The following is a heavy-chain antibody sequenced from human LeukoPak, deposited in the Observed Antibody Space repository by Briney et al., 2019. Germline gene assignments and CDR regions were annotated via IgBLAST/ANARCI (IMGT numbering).Heavy chain of an antibody. CDR3: ARDLGALGAFDI. CDR1: GYSISSGYY. J-gene: IGHJ3*02. D-gene: IGHD1-26*01. V-gene: IGHV4-38-2*02. CDR2: IYHSGST. Sequence: SETLSLTCAVSGYSISSGYYWGWIRQPPGKGLEWIGSIYHSGSTYYNPSLKSRVTISVDTSKNQFSLKLSSVTAADTAVYYCARDLGALGAFDIWGQGTMVTVSS.